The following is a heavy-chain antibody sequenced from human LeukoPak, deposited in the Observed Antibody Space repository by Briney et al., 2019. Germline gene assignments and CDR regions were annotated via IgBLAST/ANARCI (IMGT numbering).Heavy chain of an antibody. J-gene: IGHJ4*02. CDR1: GFAFSSFA. CDR3: AGSNYVGYFDY. V-gene: IGHV3-30*04. CDR2: ISYDGIIE. Sequence: GGSLRLSCAASGFAFSSFAMHWVRQAPGKGLEWVSLISYDGIIEDYSDSVKGRFTISRDNFKNTLYLQMNSLRAEDTAVYYCAGSNYVGYFDYWGQGTLVTVSS. D-gene: IGHD4-11*01.